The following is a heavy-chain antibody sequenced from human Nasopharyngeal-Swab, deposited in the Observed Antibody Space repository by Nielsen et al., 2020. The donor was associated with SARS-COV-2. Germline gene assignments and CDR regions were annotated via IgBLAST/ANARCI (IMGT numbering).Heavy chain of an antibody. CDR3: AKGVHYMSYFHTPPSDH. CDR2: IIWVVVNT. Sequence: GESLKLSCVSSGFTFDDYGLHWVRQVPGKVLDWFSLIIWVVVNTYYADSLKGRFTISRDNSRNSLFLQMNSLKTEDTALYYCAKGVHYMSYFHTPPSDHWGQGTPVTVSS. V-gene: IGHV3-43*01. J-gene: IGHJ4*02. CDR1: GFTFDDYG. D-gene: IGHD3-10*01.